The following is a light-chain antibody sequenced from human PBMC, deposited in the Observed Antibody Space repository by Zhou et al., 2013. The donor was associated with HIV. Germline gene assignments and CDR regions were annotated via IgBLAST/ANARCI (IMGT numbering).Light chain of an antibody. J-gene: IGKJ1*01. CDR3: QQYNSYSRT. CDR2: KAS. CDR1: QNILNW. V-gene: IGKV1-5*03. Sequence: DIQMTQSPSTLSASVGDRVSISCRASQNILNWLAWYQQKPGEAPKLLIYKASSLESGVPSRFSGSGSGTEFTLTISSLQPDDFATYYCQQYNSYSRTFGQGTKVEIK.